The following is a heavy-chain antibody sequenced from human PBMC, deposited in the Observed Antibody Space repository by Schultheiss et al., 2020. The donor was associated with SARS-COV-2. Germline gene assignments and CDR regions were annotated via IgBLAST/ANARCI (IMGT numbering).Heavy chain of an antibody. J-gene: IGHJ4*02. V-gene: IGHV3-74*01. CDR1: GFTFSSYA. Sequence: GGSLRLSCAASGFTFSSYAMSWVRQAPGKGLVWVSRINSDGSSTSYADSVKGRFTISRDNAKNSLYLQMNSLRAEDTAVYYCARDPATTVVTGPRFDYWGQGTLVTVSS. CDR3: ARDPATTVVTGPRFDY. D-gene: IGHD4-23*01. CDR2: INSDGSST.